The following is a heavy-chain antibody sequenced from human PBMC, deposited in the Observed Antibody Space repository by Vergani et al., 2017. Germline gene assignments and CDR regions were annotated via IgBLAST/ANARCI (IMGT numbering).Heavy chain of an antibody. D-gene: IGHD4-17*01. V-gene: IGHV1-18*01. J-gene: IGHJ5*02. CDR3: ARANTVTNWFDP. Sequence: QVQLVQSGAEVKKPGASVKVSCKASGYTFTSYGISWVRQAPGQGLEWMGWISAYNGNTNYAQKLQGRVTMTTDTSTSTDYMELRSMRSDNTAVYYCARANTVTNWFDPWGQGTLVTVSA. CDR1: GYTFTSYG. CDR2: ISAYNGNT.